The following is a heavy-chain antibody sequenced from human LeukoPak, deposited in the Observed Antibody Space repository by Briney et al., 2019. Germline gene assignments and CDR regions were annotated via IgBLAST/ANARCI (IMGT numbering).Heavy chain of an antibody. J-gene: IGHJ4*02. CDR2: IYTSGST. V-gene: IGHV4-4*07. CDR1: GGSISSYY. CDR3: ARKLSVYGSGSFDY. Sequence: SETLSLTCTVSGGSISSYYWSWIRQPAGKGLEWIGRIYTSGSTNYNPSLKSRVTMSVDTSKNQFSLKLSSVTAADTAVYYCARKLSVYGSGSFDYWGQGTLVTVSS. D-gene: IGHD3-10*01.